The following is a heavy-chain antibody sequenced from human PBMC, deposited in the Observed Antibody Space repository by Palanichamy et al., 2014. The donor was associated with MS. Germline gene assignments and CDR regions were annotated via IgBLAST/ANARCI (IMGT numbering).Heavy chain of an antibody. V-gene: IGHV4-59*01. CDR1: GGSISRYF. CDR3: TRGANQLLSGYGMDV. CDR2: IYYGGNT. J-gene: IGHJ6*02. Sequence: QVQLQESGPGLVKPSETLSLTCTVSGGSISRYFWSWIRQSPGRGLEWIGYIYYGGNTNYNPSLNSRVTMSLDTSKNQFSLRLSSVTAADTAMHYCTRGANQLLSGYGMDVWGQGTTVTVSS. D-gene: IGHD2-2*01.